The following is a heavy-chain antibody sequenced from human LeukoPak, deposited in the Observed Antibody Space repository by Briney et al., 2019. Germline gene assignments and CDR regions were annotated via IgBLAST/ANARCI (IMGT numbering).Heavy chain of an antibody. CDR3: ARARDSSGYYYSWFDY. D-gene: IGHD3-22*01. CDR1: GGSFSGYY. V-gene: IGHV4-34*01. J-gene: IGHJ4*02. CDR2: INHSGRT. Sequence: SETLSLTCAVYGGSFSGYYWSWIRQPPGKGLEWIGEINHSGRTNYNPSLKSRVTISVDTSKNQFSLKLSSVTAADTAVYYCARARDSSGYYYSWFDYWGQGTLVTVSS.